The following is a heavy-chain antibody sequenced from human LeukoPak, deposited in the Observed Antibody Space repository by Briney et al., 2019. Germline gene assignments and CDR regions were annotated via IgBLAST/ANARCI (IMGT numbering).Heavy chain of an antibody. CDR3: ARDRSGSGSYSYDN. CDR2: IFSGGST. J-gene: IGHJ4*02. CDR1: GFSVSSNY. Sequence: GGSLRLSCAASGFSVSSNYMSWVRQAPGKGLDWVSVIFSGGSTYFADSVKGRFTISRDNSKNTLYLQMNSLRAEDTAVYYCARDRSGSGSYSYDNWGQGTLVTVSS. D-gene: IGHD3-10*01. V-gene: IGHV3-66*01.